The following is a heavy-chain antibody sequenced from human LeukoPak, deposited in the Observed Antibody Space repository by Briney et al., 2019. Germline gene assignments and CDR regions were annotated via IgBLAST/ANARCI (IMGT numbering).Heavy chain of an antibody. CDR3: ARQGYSSGK. J-gene: IGHJ4*02. CDR1: GFTFSNYW. Sequence: GGSLRLSCAASGFTFSNYWRNWVRQAPGKGLEGVASIQRDGSEKYYVESVKGRFTISRDNAKNSLDLQMNSLRAEDTAVYYCARQGYSSGKWGQGTLVTVSS. V-gene: IGHV3-7*01. CDR2: IQRDGSEK. D-gene: IGHD6-19*01.